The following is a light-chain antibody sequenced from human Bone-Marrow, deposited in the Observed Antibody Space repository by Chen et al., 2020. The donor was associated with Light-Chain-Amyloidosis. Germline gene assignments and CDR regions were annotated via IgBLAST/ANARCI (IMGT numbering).Light chain of an antibody. Sequence: QSLLTQPPSATGTPGPRATIPCSGSRSNIGSNTVNWYQQFPGTAPKVLIYSHTQRPSGVPDRFSGSKSGTSASLAISGLQSDDEADYYCAAWDDSLNGWVFGGGTKLTVL. CDR2: SHT. V-gene: IGLV1-44*01. J-gene: IGLJ3*02. CDR1: RSNIGSNT. CDR3: AAWDDSLNGWV.